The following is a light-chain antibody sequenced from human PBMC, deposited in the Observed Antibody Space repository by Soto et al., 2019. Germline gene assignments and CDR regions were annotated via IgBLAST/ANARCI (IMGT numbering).Light chain of an antibody. CDR3: QQYDTYYT. CDR1: QSISNW. CDR2: DVS. Sequence: DSQMTQSPSTLSASVGYRFTITCRASQSISNWLAWYQQKPGKAPTLLIYDVSRLESGVPSRFSGIGSGTEFTLTINSLKPDDFATYYCQQYDTYYTFGQGTKVDIK. J-gene: IGKJ2*01. V-gene: IGKV1-5*01.